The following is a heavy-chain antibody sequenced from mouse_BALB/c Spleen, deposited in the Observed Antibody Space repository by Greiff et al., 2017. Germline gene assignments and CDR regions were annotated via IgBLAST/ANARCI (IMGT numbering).Heavy chain of an antibody. Sequence: EVQGVESGGGLVKPGGSLKLSCAASGFTFSSYAMSWVRQTPEKRLEWVASISSGGSTYYPDSVKGRFTISRDNARNILYLQMSSLRSEDTAMYYCARGGGNLDWGQGTTLTVSS. D-gene: IGHD2-1*01. CDR1: GFTFSSYA. CDR3: ARGGGNLD. CDR2: ISSGGST. V-gene: IGHV5-6-5*01. J-gene: IGHJ2*01.